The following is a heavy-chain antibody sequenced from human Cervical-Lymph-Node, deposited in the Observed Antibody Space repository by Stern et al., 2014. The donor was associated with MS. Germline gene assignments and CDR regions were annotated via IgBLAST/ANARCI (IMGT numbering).Heavy chain of an antibody. CDR2: IIPIFGTA. Sequence: QVQLVQSGAEVKKPGSSVKVSCKASGGTFSRYAISWVRQDPGQGLEWMGGIIPIFGTANDAQKFQGRVAITADESTSTAYMELSSLRSEDTAVYYCARGGEVAGWTDFDYWGQGTLVTVST. D-gene: IGHD6-19*01. CDR1: GGTFSRYA. V-gene: IGHV1-69*01. J-gene: IGHJ4*02. CDR3: ARGGEVAGWTDFDY.